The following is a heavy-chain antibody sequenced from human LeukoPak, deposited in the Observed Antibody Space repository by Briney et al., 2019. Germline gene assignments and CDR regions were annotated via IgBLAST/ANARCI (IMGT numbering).Heavy chain of an antibody. CDR2: TYYRSKWYN. Sequence: SQTLSLTCAISGDSVSRNSVAWNWIRQSPSRGLEWLGRTYYRSKWYNDYAVSVKSRITINPDTSKNQFSLQLNSVTPEDTAVYYRARVEHYYDSSGYSPFDYWGQGTLVTVSS. CDR1: GDSVSRNSVA. J-gene: IGHJ4*02. V-gene: IGHV6-1*01. D-gene: IGHD3-22*01. CDR3: ARVEHYYDSSGYSPFDY.